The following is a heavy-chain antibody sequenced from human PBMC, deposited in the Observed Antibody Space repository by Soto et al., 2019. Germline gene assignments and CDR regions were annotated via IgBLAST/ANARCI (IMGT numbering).Heavy chain of an antibody. CDR1: GFTFSSYA. CDR2: ISGSGGST. J-gene: IGHJ4*02. V-gene: IGHV3-23*01. Sequence: PGGSLRLSCAASGFTFSSYAMSWVRQAPGKGLEWASAISGSGGSTYYADSVKGRFTISRDNSKNTLYLQMNSLRAGDTAIYYCVRQDPYGSGDHWGQGTLVTVSS. CDR3: VRQDPYGSGDH. D-gene: IGHD3-10*01.